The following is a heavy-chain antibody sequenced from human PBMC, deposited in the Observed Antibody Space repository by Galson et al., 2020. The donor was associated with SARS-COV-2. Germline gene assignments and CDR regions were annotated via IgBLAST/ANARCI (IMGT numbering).Heavy chain of an antibody. V-gene: IGHV3-7*01. CDR2: IKQDGSEK. CDR1: GFTFSSYW. Sequence: GGSLRLSCAASGFTFSSYWMSWVRQAPGKGLEWVANIKQDGSEKYYVDSVKGRFTISRDNAKNSLYLQMNSLRAEDTAVYYCARVVNEGVRYFDWLLTTANWFDPWGQGTLVIVSS. D-gene: IGHD3-9*01. CDR3: ARVVNEGVRYFDWLLTTANWFDP. J-gene: IGHJ5*02.